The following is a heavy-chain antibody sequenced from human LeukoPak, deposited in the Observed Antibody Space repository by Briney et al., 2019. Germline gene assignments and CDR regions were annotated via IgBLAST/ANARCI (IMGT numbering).Heavy chain of an antibody. Sequence: PGGSLRLSCAASGFSFSSYGMHWVRQAPGKGLEWVAVIWYDGSNKYYAESVKGRFTISRDNSKNTLYLQMNSLRAEDTAVYYCAREDSSSYYFDYWGQGTLVTVSS. CDR2: IWYDGSNK. J-gene: IGHJ4*02. CDR3: AREDSSSYYFDY. D-gene: IGHD6-6*01. V-gene: IGHV3-33*01. CDR1: GFSFSSYG.